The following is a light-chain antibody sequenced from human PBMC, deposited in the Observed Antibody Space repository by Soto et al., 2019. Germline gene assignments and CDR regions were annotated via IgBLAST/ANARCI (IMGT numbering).Light chain of an antibody. V-gene: IGLV1-47*01. CDR2: RDN. J-gene: IGLJ2*01. Sequence: QSVLTQPPSASGTPGQTVTISCSGNNSNIGSNYVYWYQHLSGAAPKLLIYRDNRRPSGVPDRFSGSKSGTSASLAISGLRSDDEADYYCATWDDSVIGVVFGGGTKVTVL. CDR1: NSNIGSNY. CDR3: ATWDDSVIGVV.